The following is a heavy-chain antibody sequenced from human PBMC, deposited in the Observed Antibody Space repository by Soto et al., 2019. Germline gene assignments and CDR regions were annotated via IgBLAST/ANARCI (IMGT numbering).Heavy chain of an antibody. Sequence: GGSLRLSCAASGFSFGASWMAWVRQAPGKGLEWVADIKQDGSEINYVDSVKGRVTISRDNAKNSLYLQMDSLRAEDTAVYYCARVVVGHDNYESIGYYFDHWGQGTLVTVSS. CDR2: IKQDGSEI. CDR1: GFSFGASW. D-gene: IGHD3-22*01. CDR3: ARVVVGHDNYESIGYYFDH. J-gene: IGHJ4*02. V-gene: IGHV3-7*01.